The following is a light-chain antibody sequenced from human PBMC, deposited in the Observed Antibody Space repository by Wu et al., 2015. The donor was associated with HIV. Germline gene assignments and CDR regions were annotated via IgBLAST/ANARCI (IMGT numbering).Light chain of an antibody. CDR3: QQRNSWPRT. Sequence: EIVLTQSPGTLSLSPGERATLSCRASQSVSSSYLAWYQQKPGQAPRLLIYGASSRATGIPDRFSGSGSGTDFTLTISSLEPEDFAIYYCQQRNSWPRTFGQGTNLEIK. CDR2: GAS. CDR1: QSVSSSY. V-gene: IGKV3D-20*02. J-gene: IGKJ2*02.